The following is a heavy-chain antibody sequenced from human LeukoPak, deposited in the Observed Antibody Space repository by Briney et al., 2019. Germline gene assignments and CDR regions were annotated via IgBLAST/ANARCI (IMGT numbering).Heavy chain of an antibody. D-gene: IGHD2-2*01. CDR1: GYSFTSYW. V-gene: IGHV5-51*01. J-gene: IGHJ3*02. CDR3: ARQGWDCSSTSCSPGGIDAFDI. CDR2: IYPGDSDT. Sequence: GESLKISCKGSGYSFTSYWIGWVRQMPGKGLEWMGIIYPGDSDTRYSPSFQGQVTISADKSISTAYLQWSSLKASDTAMYYCARQGWDCSSTSCSPGGIDAFDIWGQGTMVTVSS.